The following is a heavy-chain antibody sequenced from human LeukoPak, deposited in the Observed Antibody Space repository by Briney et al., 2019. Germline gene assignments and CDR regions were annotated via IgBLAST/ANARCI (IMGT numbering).Heavy chain of an antibody. V-gene: IGHV1-46*01. Sequence: GASVKVSCKASRYTFTSYYMHWVRQAPGQGLEWMGIINPSGGSTSYAQKFQGRVTMTRDTSTSTVYMELSSLRSEDTAVYYCARDSVVAAATPRLYYYYYYMDVWGKGTTVTVSS. CDR3: ARDSVVAAATPRLYYYYYYMDV. J-gene: IGHJ6*03. D-gene: IGHD2-15*01. CDR2: INPSGGST. CDR1: RYTFTSYY.